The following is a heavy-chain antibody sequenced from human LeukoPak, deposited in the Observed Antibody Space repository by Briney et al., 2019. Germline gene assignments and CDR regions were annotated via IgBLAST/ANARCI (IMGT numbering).Heavy chain of an antibody. J-gene: IGHJ4*02. Sequence: GGSLRLSCAASGFTFSSYWMSWVRQAPGKGLEWAANIKQDGSEKYYVDSVKGRFTISRDNAKNSLYLQMNSLRAEDTAVYYCARVQGSSGPGIFDYWGQGTLVTVSS. CDR2: IKQDGSEK. CDR1: GFTFSSYW. D-gene: IGHD6-19*01. CDR3: ARVQGSSGPGIFDY. V-gene: IGHV3-7*01.